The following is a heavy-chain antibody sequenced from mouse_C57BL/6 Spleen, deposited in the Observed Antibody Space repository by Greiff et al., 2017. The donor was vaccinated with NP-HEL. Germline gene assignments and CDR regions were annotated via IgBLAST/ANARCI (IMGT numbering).Heavy chain of an antibody. CDR1: GFTFSSYA. Sequence: EVQLVESGEGLVKPGGSLKLSCAASGFTFSSYAMSWVRQTPEKRLEWVAYISSGGDYIYYADTVKGRFTISRDNARNTLYLQMSSLKSEDTAMYYCTRFITTVVAKGYYAMDYWGQGTSVTVSS. V-gene: IGHV5-9-1*02. D-gene: IGHD1-1*01. CDR3: TRFITTVVAKGYYAMDY. CDR2: ISSGGDYI. J-gene: IGHJ4*01.